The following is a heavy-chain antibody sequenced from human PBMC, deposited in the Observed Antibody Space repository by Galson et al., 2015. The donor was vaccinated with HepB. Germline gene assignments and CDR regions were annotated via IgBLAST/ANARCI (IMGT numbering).Heavy chain of an antibody. CDR3: ARSYYDSRAYFH. J-gene: IGHJ4*02. CDR1: GDTFTTYA. V-gene: IGHV1-3*01. Sequence: SVKVSCKASGDTFTTYAMHWVRQAPGQRPEWMGWINADNGNTKYSQKLQGRVTLTRDTSASTAYMELRSLRSEDTAVYYCARSYYDSRAYFHWGRGTLVSVAS. D-gene: IGHD3-22*01. CDR2: INADNGNT.